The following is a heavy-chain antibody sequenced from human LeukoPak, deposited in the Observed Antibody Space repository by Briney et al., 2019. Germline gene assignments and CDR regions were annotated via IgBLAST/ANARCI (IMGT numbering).Heavy chain of an antibody. Sequence: GGSLRLFCAASGFTFSRYDMHWVLQSTGKRLNCVSGIGTAGDTFYLGSVKGRFTSSRENAKKSLYLQMNSLRVGDTAVYYCARSVPGGSGWMGSIEYWGQGTLVTVPS. CDR2: IGTAGDT. CDR3: ARSVPGGSGWMGSIEY. D-gene: IGHD6-19*01. J-gene: IGHJ4*02. V-gene: IGHV3-13*01. CDR1: GFTFSRYD.